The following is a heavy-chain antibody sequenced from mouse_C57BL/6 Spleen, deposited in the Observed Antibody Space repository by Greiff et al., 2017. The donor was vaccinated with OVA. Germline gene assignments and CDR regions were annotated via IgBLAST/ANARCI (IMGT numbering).Heavy chain of an antibody. CDR2: ISDGGSYT. V-gene: IGHV5-4*01. Sequence: EVKLQESGGGLVKPGGSLKLSCAASGFTFSSYAMSWVRQTPEKRLEWVATISDGGSYTYYPDNVKGRFTISRDNAKNNLYLQMSHLKSEDTAMYYCARDRDYSNYDYAMDYWGQGTSVTVSS. J-gene: IGHJ4*01. D-gene: IGHD2-5*01. CDR3: ARDRDYSNYDYAMDY. CDR1: GFTFSSYA.